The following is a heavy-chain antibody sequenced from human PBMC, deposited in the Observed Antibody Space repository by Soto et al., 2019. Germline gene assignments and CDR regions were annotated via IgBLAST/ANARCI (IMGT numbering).Heavy chain of an antibody. CDR2: RKQDGSEK. J-gene: IGHJ4*02. Sequence: GGSLRLSCAASGFTFSTYWMSWVRQAPGKGLEWVANRKQDGSEKYYVDSVKGRFTISRDNAKNSLYLQMNSLRAEDTAVYYCARESTDFWSGYHDYWGQGTLVTVSS. D-gene: IGHD3-3*01. V-gene: IGHV3-7*01. CDR1: GFTFSTYW. CDR3: ARESTDFWSGYHDY.